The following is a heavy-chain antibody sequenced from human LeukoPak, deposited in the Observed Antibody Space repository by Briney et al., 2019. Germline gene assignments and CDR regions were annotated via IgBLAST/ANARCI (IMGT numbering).Heavy chain of an antibody. V-gene: IGHV3-73*01. D-gene: IGHD2-15*01. CDR2: IRSKANNYAT. CDR3: TGCGRTRCASDSIDF. CDR1: GLTFSDSG. Sequence: GGSLRLSCATSGLTFSDSGVHWVRQASGRGLEWVGRIRSKANNYATAYAESVKGRFIVSRDDSKNTAYLQLNSLKTEDTAVYYCTGCGRTRCASDSIDFWGQGTLVTVSS. J-gene: IGHJ4*02.